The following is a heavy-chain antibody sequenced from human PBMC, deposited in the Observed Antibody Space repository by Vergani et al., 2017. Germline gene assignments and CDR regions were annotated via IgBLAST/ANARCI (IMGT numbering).Heavy chain of an antibody. D-gene: IGHD2-21*02. J-gene: IGHJ4*02. CDR3: ASNSPYCGGDCYFDY. Sequence: QVQLVQSGAEVKKPGASVKVSCKASGYTFTGYYMHWVRQAPGQGLEWMGWINPNSGGTNYAQKFQGRVTMTRDTSISTAYMELSRLRSDDTAVYYCASNSPYCGGDCYFDYWGQGTLVTVSS. V-gene: IGHV1-2*02. CDR2: INPNSGGT. CDR1: GYTFTGYY.